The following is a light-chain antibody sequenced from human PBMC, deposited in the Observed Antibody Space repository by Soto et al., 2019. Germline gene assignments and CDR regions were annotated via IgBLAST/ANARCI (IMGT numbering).Light chain of an antibody. Sequence: IVLTQSPGTLSCSAGYRATLSCGASQSVSSNYFAWFQQRPGQANRIIIYDASTRATGIKARFSGSQSGKEFTITIRSLLYEDFAVYSCKKYNNWHLNFGGGTTGDLK. CDR1: QSVSSN. V-gene: IGKV3D-15*01. J-gene: IGKJ4*01. CDR2: DAS. CDR3: KKYNNWHLN.